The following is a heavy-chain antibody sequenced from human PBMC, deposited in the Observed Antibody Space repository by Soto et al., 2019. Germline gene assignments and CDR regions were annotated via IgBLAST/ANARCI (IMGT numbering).Heavy chain of an antibody. D-gene: IGHD2-15*01. J-gene: IGHJ5*02. CDR2: IIPIFGTA. CDR1: VGTFSSYT. CDR3: ARSDIVVVVAATFYNWFDP. Sequence: GASVKVSCKTSVGTFSSYTISWVRQAPGQGLEWMGGIIPIFGTANYAQKFQGRVTITADESTSTAYMELSSLRSEDTAVYYCARSDIVVVVAATFYNWFDPWGQGTLVTSPQ. V-gene: IGHV1-69*13.